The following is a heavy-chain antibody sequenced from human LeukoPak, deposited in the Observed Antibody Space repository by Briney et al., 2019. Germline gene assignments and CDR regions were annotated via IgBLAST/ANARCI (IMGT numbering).Heavy chain of an antibody. CDR1: GFAFSTCS. D-gene: IGHD5-12*01. J-gene: IGHJ5*01. CDR3: ARVGRSGYTNDS. Sequence: GGSLRLSCAASGFAFSTCSIDWVRQAPGEGREWVSYIRSRSSTIYYADSVKGRFTVSRDNAENLVYVQMNSLGAEATAVYYSARVGRSGYTNDSWGQGTLVTVAS. CDR2: IRSRSSTI. V-gene: IGHV3-48*04.